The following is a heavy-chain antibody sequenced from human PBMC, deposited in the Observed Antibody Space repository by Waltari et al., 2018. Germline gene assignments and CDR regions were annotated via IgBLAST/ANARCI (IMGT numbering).Heavy chain of an antibody. CDR1: GYTFTGYY. J-gene: IGHJ3*02. Sequence: QVQLVQSGAEVKKPGASVKVSCKASGYTFTGYYMHWVRQAPGQGLEWMGRINPNSGGTNYAQKFQSRVTMTRDTSISTSYMEMSRLRSDDTAVYYFATDRPNDAFDIWVQGTMVTVSS. D-gene: IGHD7-27*01. CDR3: ATDRPNDAFDI. V-gene: IGHV1-2*06. CDR2: INPNSGGT.